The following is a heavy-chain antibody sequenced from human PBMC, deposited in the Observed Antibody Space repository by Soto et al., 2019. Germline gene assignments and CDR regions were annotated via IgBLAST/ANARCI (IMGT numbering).Heavy chain of an antibody. J-gene: IGHJ5*01. CDR1: GFTFSSYW. V-gene: IGHV3-7*01. CDR2: IKQDGREK. CDR3: ARDQGYTLGYCSGGSCYEIGPNWFGS. D-gene: IGHD2-15*01. Sequence: EVQLVESGGGLVQPWGSLRLSCAASGFTFSSYWMSWVRQAPGKGLEWVANIKQDGREKYYVDSVKGRFTISRDNAKKPLSLQNNSLRAEDTAVYYCARDQGYTLGYCSGGSCYEIGPNWFGSWGQGTLVTVSS.